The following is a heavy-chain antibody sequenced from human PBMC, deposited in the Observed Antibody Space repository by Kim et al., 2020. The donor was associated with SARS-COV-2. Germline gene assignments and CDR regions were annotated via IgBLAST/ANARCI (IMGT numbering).Heavy chain of an antibody. D-gene: IGHD6-19*01. CDR3: ARAKSGWYGEVNWFDP. V-gene: IGHV4-59*01. Sequence: SPKGRVTISVDTSKNQFSLKLSSVTAADTAVYYCARAKSGWYGEVNWFDPWGQGTLVTVSS. J-gene: IGHJ5*02.